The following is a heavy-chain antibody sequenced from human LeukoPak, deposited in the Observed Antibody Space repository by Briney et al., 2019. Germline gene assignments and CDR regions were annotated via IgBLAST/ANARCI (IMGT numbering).Heavy chain of an antibody. D-gene: IGHD3-9*01. J-gene: IGHJ4*02. CDR2: ISGSGGST. CDR3: AKDPSRIVLRYFDWFPSPFDY. CDR1: GFTFSSYA. V-gene: IGHV3-23*01. Sequence: GGPLRLSCAASGFTFSSYAMSWVREAPGKGLEWVSAISGSGGSTYYADSVKGRFTISRDNSKNTLYLQMNSLRAEDTAVYYCAKDPSRIVLRYFDWFPSPFDYWGQGTLVTVSS.